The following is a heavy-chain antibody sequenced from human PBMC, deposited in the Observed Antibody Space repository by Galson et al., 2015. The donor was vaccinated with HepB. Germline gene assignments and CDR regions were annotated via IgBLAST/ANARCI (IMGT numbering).Heavy chain of an antibody. J-gene: IGHJ4*02. Sequence: SLRLSCAASGFTFSSYGMHWVRQAPGKGLEWVAVISYDGSNKYYADSVKGRFTISRDNSKNTLYLQMNSLRAEDTAVYYCAKESRWVGASSHFDYWGQGTLVTVSS. CDR2: ISYDGSNK. CDR3: AKESRWVGASSHFDY. D-gene: IGHD1-26*01. CDR1: GFTFSSYG. V-gene: IGHV3-30*18.